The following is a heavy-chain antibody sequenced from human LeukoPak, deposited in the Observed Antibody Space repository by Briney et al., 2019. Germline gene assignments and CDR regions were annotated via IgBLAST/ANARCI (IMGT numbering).Heavy chain of an antibody. CDR3: ARPIWSGGSCCSGY. V-gene: IGHV3-21*01. Sequence: GGSLRLSCAASGFTFSSYSMNWVRQAPGKGLEWDSSISSSSSYIYYADSVKGRFTISRDNAKNSLYLQMNSLRAEDTAVYYCARPIWSGGSCCSGYWGQGTLVTVSS. CDR2: ISSSSSYI. D-gene: IGHD2-15*01. J-gene: IGHJ4*02. CDR1: GFTFSSYS.